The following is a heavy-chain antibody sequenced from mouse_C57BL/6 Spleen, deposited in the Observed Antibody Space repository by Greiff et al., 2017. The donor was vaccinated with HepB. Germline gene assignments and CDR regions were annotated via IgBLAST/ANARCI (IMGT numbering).Heavy chain of an antibody. CDR2: ISYDGSN. V-gene: IGHV3-6*01. J-gene: IGHJ4*01. Sequence: ESGPGLVKPSQSLSLTCSVTGYSITSGYYWNWIRQFPGNKLEWMGYISYDGSNNYNPSLKNRISITRDTSKNQFFLKLNSVTTEDTATYYCARDPGDYAMDYWGQGTSVTVSS. CDR1: GYSITSGYY. CDR3: ARDPGDYAMDY.